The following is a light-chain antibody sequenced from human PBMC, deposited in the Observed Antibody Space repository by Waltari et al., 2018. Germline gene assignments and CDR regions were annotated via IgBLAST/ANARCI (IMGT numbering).Light chain of an antibody. CDR3: SSYAGSHTVLL. CDR2: EAS. Sequence: QSALTQPPSASGSPGQSVTISCTGTSSDIGGYPYVSWYQQHPGEAPQLIIFEASKRSSGVPDRFSGSKAGNTASLTVSGLQADDEADYYCSSYAGSHTVLLFGGGTKLTVL. V-gene: IGLV2-8*01. CDR1: SSDIGGYPY. J-gene: IGLJ2*01.